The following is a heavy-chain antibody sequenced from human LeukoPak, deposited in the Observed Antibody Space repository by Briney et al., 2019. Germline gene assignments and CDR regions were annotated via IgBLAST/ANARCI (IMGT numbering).Heavy chain of an antibody. Sequence: ASVKVSCKASGYTFTDYYIHWMRQAPGQGLEWMGWINPKRGVTTYAQKFQGRVTMTRDTSITTAYMELTKLRSDDTTIYYCARERNYGDYGNAFDVWGQGTKVTVSS. J-gene: IGHJ3*01. D-gene: IGHD4-17*01. CDR1: GYTFTDYY. CDR2: INPKRGVT. V-gene: IGHV1-2*02. CDR3: ARERNYGDYGNAFDV.